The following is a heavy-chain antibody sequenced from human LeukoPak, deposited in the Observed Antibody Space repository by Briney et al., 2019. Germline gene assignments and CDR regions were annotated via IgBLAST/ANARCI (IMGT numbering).Heavy chain of an antibody. CDR2: ISSSSSYI. CDR1: GFTFSSYR. V-gene: IGHV3-21*01. J-gene: IGHJ4*02. CDR3: ARVGTSSSGWQFDY. Sequence: GGSLRLSCAASGFTFSSYRMNWVRQAPGRGLEWVSSISSSSSYIYYADSVKGRFTISRDNAKNSLYLQMNSLRAEDTAVYYCARVGTSSSGWQFDYWGQGTLVTVSS. D-gene: IGHD6-19*01.